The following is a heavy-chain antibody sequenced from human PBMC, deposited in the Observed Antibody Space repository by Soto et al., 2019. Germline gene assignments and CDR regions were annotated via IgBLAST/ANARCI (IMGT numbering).Heavy chain of an antibody. CDR1: GFTFSSYA. CDR3: AKDLTIWQQLIEYFKD. V-gene: IGHV3-23*01. Sequence: PGGSLRLSCAASGFTFSSYAMSWVRQAPGKGLECVSGISASGGGTRYADSVKGRFTISRDNSKNMLYLQMNSLRADDTAVYYCAKDLTIWQQLIEYFKDWGQGTLVTVSS. D-gene: IGHD5-18*01. J-gene: IGHJ1*01. CDR2: ISASGGGT.